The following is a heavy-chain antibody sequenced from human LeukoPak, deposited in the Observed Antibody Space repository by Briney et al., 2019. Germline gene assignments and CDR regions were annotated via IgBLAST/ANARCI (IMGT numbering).Heavy chain of an antibody. CDR1: GFTFSDYY. J-gene: IGHJ1*01. CDR2: ISSSSATI. V-gene: IGHV3-11*01. Sequence: GGSLRLSCAASGFTFSDYYMSWIRQAPGKGLEWFSYISSSSATIHYADSVKGRFTISRDNSKNTLYLQMNSLRAEDTAVYYCAKEIYGDATGGRFQHWGQGTPVTVSS. D-gene: IGHD4-17*01. CDR3: AKEIYGDATGGRFQH.